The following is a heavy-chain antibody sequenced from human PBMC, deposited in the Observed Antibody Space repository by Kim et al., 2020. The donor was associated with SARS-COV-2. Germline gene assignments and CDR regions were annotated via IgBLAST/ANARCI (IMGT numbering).Heavy chain of an antibody. J-gene: IGHJ6*02. CDR1: GGTFSSYA. CDR3: ASTYYYGSGSKDLYYYYYGMDV. CDR2: IIPILGIA. V-gene: IGHV1-69*04. D-gene: IGHD3-10*01. Sequence: SVKVSCKASGGTFSSYAISWVRQAPGQGLEWMGRIIPILGIANYAQKFQGRVTITADKSTSTAYMELSSLRSEDTAVYYCASTYYYGSGSKDLYYYYYGMDVWGQGTTVTVSS.